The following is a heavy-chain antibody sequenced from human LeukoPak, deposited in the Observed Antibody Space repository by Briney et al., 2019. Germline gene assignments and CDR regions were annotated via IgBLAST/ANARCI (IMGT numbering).Heavy chain of an antibody. CDR3: ARHRENSYESSHVGFHP. CDR2: ISASGRT. D-gene: IGHD3-22*01. CDR1: GASISRHY. J-gene: IGHJ5*02. Sequence: SETLSLTCVVSGASISRHYWSWIRQPPGKGLEWIGYISASGRTNYNPALKSRVTISGDTSNNQFSLRLTSVTAADTAVYYCARHRENSYESSHVGFHPWGPGTLVTVSS. V-gene: IGHV4-4*09.